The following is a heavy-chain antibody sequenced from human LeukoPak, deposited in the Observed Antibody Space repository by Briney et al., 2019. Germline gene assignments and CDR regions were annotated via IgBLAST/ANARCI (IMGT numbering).Heavy chain of an antibody. CDR1: GFTFTAFT. Sequence: GGSLTLSCAASGFTFTAFTTNWVRQAPGKGREWVSSISSSYAIYFSSSVKGRFTTSRHNAKNSVYLHMNSLRAEDTAVYYCARDRHFVAFDIWGQGTMVTVSS. V-gene: IGHV3-69-1*01. CDR2: ISSSYAI. CDR3: ARDRHFVAFDI. J-gene: IGHJ3*02.